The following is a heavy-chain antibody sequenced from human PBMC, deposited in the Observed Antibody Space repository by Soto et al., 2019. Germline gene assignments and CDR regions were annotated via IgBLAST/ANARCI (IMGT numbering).Heavy chain of an antibody. CDR3: ARIGTGTYGTDY. CDR2: ISGGGEST. J-gene: IGHJ4*02. Sequence: GGSLRLSCAASGFTFSSYAMTWVRQAPGKGLEWVSSISGGGESTYYADTVKGRFTMSRDNSKNTLHLQMNSLRAEDTAIYYCARIGTGTYGTDYWGQGILVTVSS. V-gene: IGHV3-23*01. D-gene: IGHD1-1*01. CDR1: GFTFSSYA.